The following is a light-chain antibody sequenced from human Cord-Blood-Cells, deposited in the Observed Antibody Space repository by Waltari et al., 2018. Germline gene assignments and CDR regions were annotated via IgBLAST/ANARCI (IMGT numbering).Light chain of an antibody. J-gene: IGLJ2*01. CDR2: EGS. CDR1: SRAVGGYNL. V-gene: IGLV2-23*01. CDR3: CSYAGSSTSV. Sequence: ALTHPASVTGSPEQSITTSATGTSRAVGGYNLVSWYQQHPGKAPNLMIYEGSKRPSGVSNRFSGSKSGNTASLTISGLQAEDEADYYCCSYAGSSTSVFGGGTKLTVL.